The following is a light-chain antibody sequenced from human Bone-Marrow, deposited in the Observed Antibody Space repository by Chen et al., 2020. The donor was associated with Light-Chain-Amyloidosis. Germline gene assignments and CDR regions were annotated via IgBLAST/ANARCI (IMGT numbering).Light chain of an antibody. Sequence: QSVPIQLPSSSVPPGQRVTISYSGASSNIGINYVYRYQHFPVAVSNLLIHRNNQRPSGVPDRFSASKSGTSAFLAISGLRSEDEADYYWAAWDRSLSGYVFGTALKVIVL. J-gene: IGLJ1*01. V-gene: IGLV1-47*01. CDR1: SSNIGINY. CDR3: AAWDRSLSGYV. CDR2: RNN.